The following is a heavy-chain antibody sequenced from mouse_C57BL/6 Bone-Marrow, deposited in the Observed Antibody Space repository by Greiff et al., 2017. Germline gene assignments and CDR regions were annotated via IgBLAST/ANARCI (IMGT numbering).Heavy chain of an antibody. Sequence: SGSELRSPGSSVKLSCKDFDSEVFPIAYMSGVRQKPGHGFEWIGGILPSIGRTIYGEKFEDKATLDADTLSNTAYLELNSLTSEDSAIYYCARGGGYWNWYFDVWGTGTTVTVSS. CDR1: DSEVFPIAY. D-gene: IGHD2-3*01. CDR2: ILPSIGRT. CDR3: ARGGGYWNWYFDV. J-gene: IGHJ1*03. V-gene: IGHV15-2*01.